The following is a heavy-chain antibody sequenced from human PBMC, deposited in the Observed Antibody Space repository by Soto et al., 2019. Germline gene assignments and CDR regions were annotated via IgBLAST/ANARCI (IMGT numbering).Heavy chain of an antibody. D-gene: IGHD3-10*01. CDR3: TKDINMGGVDV. J-gene: IGHJ6*02. Sequence: PXGSFTLSGVASGFNLQDHAKHWVRRAPGKGLEWVSGIFWDGNRMDYADSVKGRFFISRDNAKNSLYLQMNSLREDDTALYYCTKDINMGGVDVWGQGTTVTVSS. CDR2: IFWDGNRM. V-gene: IGHV3-9*01. CDR1: GFNLQDHA.